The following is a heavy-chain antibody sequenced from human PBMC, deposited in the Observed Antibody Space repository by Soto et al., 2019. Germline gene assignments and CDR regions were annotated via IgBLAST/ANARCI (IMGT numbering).Heavy chain of an antibody. Sequence: QVQLVESGGGVVQPGRSLRLSCAASGFTFSSYGMHWVRQAPGKGLEWGAVISYDGSNKYYADSVKGRFTISRDNSKTTLYLQMNSLRAEDKAGYYCAKVDRRDGYYDSSGRSLPGYYYYGMDGWGQGTTGNVSS. CDR2: ISYDGSNK. CDR1: GFTFSSYG. V-gene: IGHV3-30*18. J-gene: IGHJ6*02. D-gene: IGHD3-22*01. CDR3: AKVDRRDGYYDSSGRSLPGYYYYGMDG.